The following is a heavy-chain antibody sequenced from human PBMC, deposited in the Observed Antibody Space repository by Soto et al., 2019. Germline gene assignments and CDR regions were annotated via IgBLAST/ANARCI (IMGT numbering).Heavy chain of an antibody. J-gene: IGHJ4*02. CDR1: GGSISSGGYS. D-gene: IGHD6-6*01. CDR2: IYHSGST. Sequence: SETLSLTCAVSGGSISSGGYSWSWIRQPPGKGLEWIGYIYHSGSTYYNPSLKSRVTISVDRSKNQFSLKLSSVTAADTAVYYCARYSSSSPSFDYWGQGTLVTVSS. CDR3: ARYSSSSPSFDY. V-gene: IGHV4-30-2*01.